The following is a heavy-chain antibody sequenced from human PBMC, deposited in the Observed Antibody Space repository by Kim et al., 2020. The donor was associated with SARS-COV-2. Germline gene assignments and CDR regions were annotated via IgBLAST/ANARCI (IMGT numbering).Heavy chain of an antibody. D-gene: IGHD2-15*01. Sequence: TKYSQKFQGRVTITRDTSASTAYMELSSLRSEDTAVYYCARVTVVAACDYWGQGTLVTVSS. CDR3: ARVTVVAACDY. CDR2: T. V-gene: IGHV1-3*01. J-gene: IGHJ4*02.